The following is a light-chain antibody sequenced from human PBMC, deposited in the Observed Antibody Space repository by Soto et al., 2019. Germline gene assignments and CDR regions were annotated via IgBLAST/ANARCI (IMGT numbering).Light chain of an antibody. Sequence: DLQMTQSPSTLSASLGDRVTITCRASQSISGWLAWYQQKPGKAPKLLIYKASSLESGVPSRFSGSGSGTEFTLTISSLQPDDCATYYCQQYDSYWTFGQGTKVEIQ. CDR2: KAS. CDR3: QQYDSYWT. V-gene: IGKV1-5*03. J-gene: IGKJ1*01. CDR1: QSISGW.